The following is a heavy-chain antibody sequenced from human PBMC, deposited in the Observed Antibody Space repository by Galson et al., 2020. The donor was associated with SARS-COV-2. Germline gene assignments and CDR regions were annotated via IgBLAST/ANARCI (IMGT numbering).Heavy chain of an antibody. Sequence: SETLSLTCAVYGGSFSGYLWSLVRQPPGKGLEYIGEINHSGSTNYNPSLKSRVTISVDTSKNQFSLKLRAVTAADTAVYYCARGKTEITMMVVVVTSAHLYFDYWGQGTRVTVSS. J-gene: IGHJ4*02. CDR3: ARGKTEITMMVVVVTSAHLYFDY. CDR1: GGSFSGYL. D-gene: IGHD3-22*01. V-gene: IGHV4-34*01. CDR2: INHSGST.